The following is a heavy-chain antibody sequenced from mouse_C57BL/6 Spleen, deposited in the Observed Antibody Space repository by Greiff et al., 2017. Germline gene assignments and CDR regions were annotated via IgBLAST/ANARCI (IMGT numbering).Heavy chain of an antibody. CDR1: GYTFTDYN. Sequence: DVQLQESGPELVKPGASVKMSCKASGYTFTDYNMHWVKQSHGKSLEWIGYINPNNGGTSYNQKFKGKATLTVNKSSSTAYMELRSLTSEDSAVYYCARVGLRRDYCAMDYWGQGTSVTVSS. CDR3: ARVGLRRDYCAMDY. D-gene: IGHD2-4*01. CDR2: INPNNGGT. V-gene: IGHV1-22*01. J-gene: IGHJ4*01.